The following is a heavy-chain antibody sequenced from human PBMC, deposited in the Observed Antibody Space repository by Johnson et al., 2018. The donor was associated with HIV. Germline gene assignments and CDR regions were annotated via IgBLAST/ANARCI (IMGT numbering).Heavy chain of an antibody. CDR3: ARDRASILWVGATQFAFDG. J-gene: IGHJ3*01. V-gene: IGHV3-66*01. CDR1: GFTFSSNA. D-gene: IGHD2-21*01. Sequence: VQLVESGGGVVQPGRSLRLSCAASGFTFSSNAMHWVRQAPGKGLEWVSVIYSGGSTYYADSVKGRFTISRDNAKNSLYLQMNSRRAEDTAVYYCARDRASILWVGATQFAFDGWGQGTMVTVSS. CDR2: IYSGGST.